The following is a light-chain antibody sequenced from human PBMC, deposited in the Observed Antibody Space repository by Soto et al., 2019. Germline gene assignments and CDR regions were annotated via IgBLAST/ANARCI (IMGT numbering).Light chain of an antibody. Sequence: AIRMTQSPSSFSASTGERVTITCRASQGISSYLAWYQQKPGKAPKLLIYAASTLQSGVPSRFSGSGSGTDFTLTISCLQSEDFATYFCQQYYSYPQTFGQGTTVEIK. CDR1: QGISSY. V-gene: IGKV1-8*01. CDR3: QQYYSYPQT. CDR2: AAS. J-gene: IGKJ1*01.